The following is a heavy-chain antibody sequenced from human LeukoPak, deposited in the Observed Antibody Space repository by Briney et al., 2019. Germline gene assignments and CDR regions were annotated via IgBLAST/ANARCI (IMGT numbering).Heavy chain of an antibody. CDR3: ARGYSHTSGGWLDP. J-gene: IGHJ5*02. CDR2: LTDSGDDT. Sequence: PGGSLRLSCAVSGFTFSHYAMSWVRQAPGRGGEWVGSLTDSGDDTYYADSVKGRLTISRDKYKSTLYIKISGLREQGTGVYYCARGYSHTSGGWLDPWGQGTLVTVSS. V-gene: IGHV3-23*01. D-gene: IGHD5-12*01. CDR1: GFTFSHYA.